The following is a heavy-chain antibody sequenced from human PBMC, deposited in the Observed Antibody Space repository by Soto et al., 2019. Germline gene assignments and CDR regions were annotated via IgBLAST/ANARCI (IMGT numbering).Heavy chain of an antibody. CDR2: ISSSGSYI. CDR3: ARDREGVGVWLF. V-gene: IGHV3-21*01. J-gene: IGHJ3*01. D-gene: IGHD1-26*01. CDR1: GFTFSSDS. Sequence: EVHLVESGGGLVKPGGSLRLSCAVSGFTFSSDSMKWVRQAPGKGLEWVSSISSSGSYIYYADSVKGRFTISRDKANNSLYLQMNSLRAEDPAVYYFARDREGVGVWLFWGQGTMVTVSS.